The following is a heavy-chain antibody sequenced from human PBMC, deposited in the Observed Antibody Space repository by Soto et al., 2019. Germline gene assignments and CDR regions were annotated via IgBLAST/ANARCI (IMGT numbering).Heavy chain of an antibody. CDR3: AREGATSDFWSGYQNNWFDP. D-gene: IGHD3-3*01. CDR1: GGSVSSGSYY. Sequence: PSETLSLTCTVSGGSVSSGSYYWSWIRQPPGKGLEWIGYIYYSGSTNYNPSLKSRVTISVDTSKNQFSLKLSSVTAADTAVYYCAREGATSDFWSGYQNNWFDPWGQGTLVTVSS. V-gene: IGHV4-61*01. CDR2: IYYSGST. J-gene: IGHJ5*02.